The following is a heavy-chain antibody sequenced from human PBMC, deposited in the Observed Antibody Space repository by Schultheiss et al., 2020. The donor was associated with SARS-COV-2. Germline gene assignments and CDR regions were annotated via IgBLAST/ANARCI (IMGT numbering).Heavy chain of an antibody. V-gene: IGHV1-18*01. CDR1: GYTFTSYG. D-gene: IGHD3-3*01. J-gene: IGHJ6*02. CDR3: AATRRITIFGVVANYGMDV. CDR2: ISAYNGNT. Sequence: ASVKVSCKASGYTFTSYGISWVRQAPGQGLEWMGWISAYNGNTNYAQKLQGRVTMTTDTSTSTAYMELRSLRSDDTAVYYCAATRRITIFGVVANYGMDVWGQGTTVTVSS.